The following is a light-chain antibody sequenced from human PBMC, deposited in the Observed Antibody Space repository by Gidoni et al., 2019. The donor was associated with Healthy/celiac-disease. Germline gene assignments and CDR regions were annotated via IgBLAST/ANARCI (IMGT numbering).Light chain of an antibody. CDR3: QQYYSYPWT. CDR2: AAS. J-gene: IGKJ1*01. V-gene: IGKV1-8*01. Sequence: AIRMTQSSPSFSASTGDRVTITCRASQGISSYLAWYQQKPGKATKLLIYAASTLQSRVPSRFSGGGSRTDFTLTISCLQSEDFANYCYQQYYSYPWTFGQGTKLEIK. CDR1: QGISSY.